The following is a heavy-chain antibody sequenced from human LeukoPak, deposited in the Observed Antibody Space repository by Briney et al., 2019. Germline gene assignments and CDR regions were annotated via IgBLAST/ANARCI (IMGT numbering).Heavy chain of an antibody. D-gene: IGHD6-13*01. CDR3: AREGSSSSWYSIYYYYYGMDV. J-gene: IGHJ6*02. V-gene: IGHV3-48*02. CDR2: ISSSSSTI. CDR1: GFTFSSYS. Sequence: GGSLRLSCAASGFTFSSYSMNLVRQAPGKGLEWVSYISSSSSTIYYADSVKGRFTISRDNAKNSLYLQMNSLRDEDTAVYYCAREGSSSSWYSIYYYYYGMDVWGQGTTVTVSS.